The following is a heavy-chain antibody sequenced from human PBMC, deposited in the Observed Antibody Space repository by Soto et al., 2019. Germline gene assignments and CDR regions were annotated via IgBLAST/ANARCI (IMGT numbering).Heavy chain of an antibody. J-gene: IGHJ6*02. D-gene: IGHD1-26*01. CDR2: TYYRSKWYN. Sequence: PSQTLSLTCAISGDSVSSSSAAWNWIRQSPSRGLEWLGRTYYRSKWYNDYAVSVKSRITINPDTSKNQFSLQLNSVTPEDTAVYYCARDELLFGQAYYYFDMDVWGQGTTVTAP. V-gene: IGHV6-1*01. CDR3: ARDELLFGQAYYYFDMDV. CDR1: GDSVSSSSAA.